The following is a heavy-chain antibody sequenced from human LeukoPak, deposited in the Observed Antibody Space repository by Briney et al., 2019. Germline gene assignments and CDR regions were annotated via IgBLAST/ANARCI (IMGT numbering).Heavy chain of an antibody. CDR3: ARTFYGSGSSSLRAFDI. V-gene: IGHV4-4*09. CDR1: GGSISSYY. J-gene: IGHJ3*02. CDR2: IYTSGGT. D-gene: IGHD3-10*01. Sequence: PSETLSLTCTVSGGSISSYYWSWIRQPPGKGLEWIGYIYTSGGTNYNPSLKSRVTVSVDTSKNQFSLKLSSVTAADTAVYYCARTFYGSGSSSLRAFDIWGQGTMVTVSS.